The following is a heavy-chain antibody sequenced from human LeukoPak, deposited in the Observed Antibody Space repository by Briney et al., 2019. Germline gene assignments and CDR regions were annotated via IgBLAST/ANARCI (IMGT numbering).Heavy chain of an antibody. Sequence: GGSLRLSCAASGFTFSSYAMHWVRQAPGKGLEYVSAISSNGGSTYYANSVKGRFTISRDNSKNTLYLQMGGLRAEDMAVYYCARGYTAMDYWGQGTLVTVSS. V-gene: IGHV3-64*01. CDR2: ISSNGGST. J-gene: IGHJ4*02. CDR3: ARGYTAMDY. CDR1: GFTFSSYA. D-gene: IGHD5-18*01.